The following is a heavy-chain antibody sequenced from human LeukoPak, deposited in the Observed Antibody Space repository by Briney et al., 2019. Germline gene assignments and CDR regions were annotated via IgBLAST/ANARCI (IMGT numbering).Heavy chain of an antibody. V-gene: IGHV3-48*04. J-gene: IGHJ4*02. CDR2: ISSSSSTI. CDR1: GFTFSSYS. Sequence: GGSLRLSCAASGFTFSSYSMNWVRQAPGKGLEWVSYISSSSSTIYYADSVKGRFTISRDNAKNSLYLQMNSLRAEDTAVYYCARGYYYGSGSFAGIFDYWGQGTLVTVSS. D-gene: IGHD3-10*01. CDR3: ARGYYYGSGSFAGIFDY.